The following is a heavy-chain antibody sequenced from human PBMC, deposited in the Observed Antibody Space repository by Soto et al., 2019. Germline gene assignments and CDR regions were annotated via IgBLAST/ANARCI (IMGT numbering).Heavy chain of an antibody. CDR1: GYSFTSYW. J-gene: IGHJ4*02. CDR2: IYPGDSDT. D-gene: IGHD3-16*02. V-gene: IGHV5-51*01. Sequence: PGESLKISCKGSGYSFTSYWIGWVRQMPGKGLEWMGIIYPGDSDTRYSPSFQGQATISADKSISTAYLQWSSLKASDTAMYYCAKVIWGSYRYAPYYFDYWGQGTLVTVSS. CDR3: AKVIWGSYRYAPYYFDY.